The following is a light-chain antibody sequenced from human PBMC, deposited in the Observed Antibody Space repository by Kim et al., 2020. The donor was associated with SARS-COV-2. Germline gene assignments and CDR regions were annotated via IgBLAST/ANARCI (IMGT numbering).Light chain of an antibody. CDR1: QSVSSN. Sequence: EIVMTQSPATLSVSPGERATLSCRASQSVSSNLAWYQQKPGQAPRLLIHGASSRATAIPARFSGSGSGTEFTLTISSLQSEDSSVYYCQQYSNWPPLTFGGGTKVDIK. CDR3: QQYSNWPPLT. V-gene: IGKV3-15*01. CDR2: GAS. J-gene: IGKJ4*01.